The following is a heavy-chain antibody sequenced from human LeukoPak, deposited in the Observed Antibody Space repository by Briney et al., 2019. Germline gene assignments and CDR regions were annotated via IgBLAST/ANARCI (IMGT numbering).Heavy chain of an antibody. Sequence: ASVKVSCKASGYTFTGYYMHWVRQAPGQELEWMGWINPNSGGTNYAQKFQGRVTMTRDTSISTAYMELSRLRSDDTAVYYCARPIYYYDSSGYYYDNFDYWGQGTLVTVSS. D-gene: IGHD3-22*01. CDR2: INPNSGGT. CDR1: GYTFTGYY. J-gene: IGHJ4*02. V-gene: IGHV1-2*02. CDR3: ARPIYYYDSSGYYYDNFDY.